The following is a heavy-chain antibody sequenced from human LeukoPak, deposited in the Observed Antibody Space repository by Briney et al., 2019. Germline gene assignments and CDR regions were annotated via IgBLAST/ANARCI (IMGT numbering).Heavy chain of an antibody. D-gene: IGHD1-14*01. V-gene: IGHV3-30-3*01. CDR1: GFTFSSYA. CDR2: ISYDGSNK. J-gene: IGHJ4*02. Sequence: GGSLRLSCAASGFTFSSYAMHWVRRAPGKGLEWVAVISYDGSNKYYADSVKGRFTISRDNSKNTLYLQMNSLRAEDTAVYYCAREGLPTGFDYWGQGTLVTVSS. CDR3: AREGLPTGFDY.